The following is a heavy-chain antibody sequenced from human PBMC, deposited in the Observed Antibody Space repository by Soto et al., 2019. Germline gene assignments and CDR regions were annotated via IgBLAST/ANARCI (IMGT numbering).Heavy chain of an antibody. CDR2: FSGSGGST. CDR1: GFTFSNYA. Sequence: GGSLRLSCAASGFTFSNYAMNWVRQAPGKGLEWVSAFSGSGGSTYYADSVKGRFTISRDNSKNTLYLQMNSLRAEDTAVYYGAKDRSGYDLWAFDIWGQGTMVTVSS. V-gene: IGHV3-23*01. CDR3: AKDRSGYDLWAFDI. J-gene: IGHJ3*02. D-gene: IGHD5-12*01.